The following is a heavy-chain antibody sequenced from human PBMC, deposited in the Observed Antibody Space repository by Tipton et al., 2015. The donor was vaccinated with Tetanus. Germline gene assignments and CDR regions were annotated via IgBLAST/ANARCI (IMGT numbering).Heavy chain of an antibody. J-gene: IGHJ6*02. D-gene: IGHD6-19*01. CDR2: INHSGSA. CDR1: GVSLTDYY. Sequence: TLSLTCTVSGVSLTDYYWTWIRQPPGKGLEWIGEINHSGSAKYIPSLKSRATISVDTSKNQSSLNLSSVTAADTAVYYCARLILGRSKEVAGIRYYYYYGSDVWGQGTTVTVTS. CDR3: ARLILGRSKEVAGIRYYYYYGSDV. V-gene: IGHV4-34*01.